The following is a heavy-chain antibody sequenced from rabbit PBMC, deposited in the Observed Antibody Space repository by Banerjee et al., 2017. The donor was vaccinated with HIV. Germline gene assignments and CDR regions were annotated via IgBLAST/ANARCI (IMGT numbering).Heavy chain of an antibody. D-gene: IGHD4-2*01. CDR3: ARSDAGYVAYGWAQYYFNL. CDR1: GFSFSSNYW. Sequence: QEQLVESGGGLVQPEGSLTLTCTASGFSFSSNYWICWVRQPPGKGLEWIGCIDSGSSGITYYASWAKGRFTISKTSSTTVTLQMTSLTAADTATYFCARSDAGYVAYGWAQYYFNLWGPGTLVTVS. CDR2: IDSGSSGIT. V-gene: IGHV1S45*01. J-gene: IGHJ4*01.